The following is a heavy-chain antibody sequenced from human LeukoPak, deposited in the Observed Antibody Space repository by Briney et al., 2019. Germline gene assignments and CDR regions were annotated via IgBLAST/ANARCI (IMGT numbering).Heavy chain of an antibody. V-gene: IGHV1-2*02. CDR2: INPNSGGT. Sequence: GASVKVSCKASGYTFTTYYMHWVRQAPGQGLEWMGWINPNSGGTNYAQKFQGRVTMTRDTSISTAYMELSRLRSDDTAVYYCAVPGGSSWYYFDYWGQGTLVTVSS. CDR1: GYTFTTYY. D-gene: IGHD6-13*01. CDR3: AVPGGSSWYYFDY. J-gene: IGHJ4*02.